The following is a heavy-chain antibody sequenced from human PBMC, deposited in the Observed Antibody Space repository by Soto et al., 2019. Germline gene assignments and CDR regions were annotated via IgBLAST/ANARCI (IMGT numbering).Heavy chain of an antibody. CDR1: GGSFSGYY. J-gene: IGHJ6*02. CDR2: INHSGST. D-gene: IGHD3-3*01. V-gene: IGHV4-34*01. CDR3: ARGVRFLEWFYYYYYGMDV. Sequence: QVQLQQRGAGLLKPSETLSLTCAVYGGSFSGYYWSWIRQPPGKGLEWIGEINHSGSTNYNPSLKSRVTISVDTSKNQFSLKLSSVTAADTAVYYCARGVRFLEWFYYYYYGMDVWGQGTTVTVSS.